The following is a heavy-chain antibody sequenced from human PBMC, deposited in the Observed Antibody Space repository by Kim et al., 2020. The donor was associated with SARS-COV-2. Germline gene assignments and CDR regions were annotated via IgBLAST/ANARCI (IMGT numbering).Heavy chain of an antibody. Sequence: SETLSLTCAVYGGSFSGYYWSWIRQPPGKGLEWIGEINHSGSTNYNPSLKSRVTISVDTSKNQFSLKLSSVTAADTAVYYCARGRRLGPFDYWGQGTLVTVSS. J-gene: IGHJ4*02. CDR3: ARGRRLGPFDY. V-gene: IGHV4-34*01. CDR2: INHSGST. D-gene: IGHD6-25*01. CDR1: GGSFSGYY.